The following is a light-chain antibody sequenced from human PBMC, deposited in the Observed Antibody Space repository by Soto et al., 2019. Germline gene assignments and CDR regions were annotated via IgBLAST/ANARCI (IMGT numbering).Light chain of an antibody. CDR1: QSISVY. J-gene: IGKJ4*01. V-gene: IGKV3-11*01. CDR2: DAS. Sequence: EIVLTQSPATLSLSPGEIASLSCRASQSISVYLAWYQQKPGQAPRLLIYDASNRATGIPARFSGSGSGTDFTLTISSLEPEDFAVYYCHQRTKWPLTFGGGTKVEIK. CDR3: HQRTKWPLT.